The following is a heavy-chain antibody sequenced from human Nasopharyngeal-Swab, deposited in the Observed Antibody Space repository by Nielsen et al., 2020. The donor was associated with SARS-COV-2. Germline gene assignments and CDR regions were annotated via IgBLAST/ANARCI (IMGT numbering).Heavy chain of an antibody. CDR2: ISYDGSNK. CDR3: AKDGSSTSSGIKIDY. Sequence: VCQAPGKGLEWVAVISYDGSNKYYADSVKGRFTISRDNSKNTLYLQMNSLRAEDTAVYYCAKDGSSTSSGIKIDYWGQGTLVTVSS. V-gene: IGHV3-30*18. J-gene: IGHJ4*02. D-gene: IGHD2-2*01.